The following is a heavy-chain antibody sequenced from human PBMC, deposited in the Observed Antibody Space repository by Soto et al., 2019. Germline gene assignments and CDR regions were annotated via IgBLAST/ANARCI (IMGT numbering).Heavy chain of an antibody. CDR3: AREGAHYPPLDH. Sequence: QVQLVQSGAEAKKPGASVKVSCKASGYTFTDYAIYWVRQAPGQGLDWMGWINVGNGNTGYSRKFQGRGYNARDMSASTAYTEVTSLTSEDTAIYYCAREGAHYPPLDHWGQGTLVTVSS. D-gene: IGHD3-10*01. V-gene: IGHV1-3*01. J-gene: IGHJ4*02. CDR2: INVGNGNT. CDR1: GYTFTDYA.